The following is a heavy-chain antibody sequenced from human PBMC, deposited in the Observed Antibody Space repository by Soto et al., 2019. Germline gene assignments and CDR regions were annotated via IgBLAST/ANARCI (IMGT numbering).Heavy chain of an antibody. CDR1: GFTFSSYS. J-gene: IGHJ6*02. Sequence: PGGSLRLSCAASGFTFSSYSMNWVRQAPGKGLEWVSSISSSSSYIYYADSVKGRFTISRDNAKNSLYLQMNSLRAEDTAVYYCARDNYDFWSGYYAYYYYGVDVWGQGTTVTVSS. CDR3: ARDNYDFWSGYYAYYYYGVDV. V-gene: IGHV3-21*01. CDR2: ISSSSSYI. D-gene: IGHD3-3*01.